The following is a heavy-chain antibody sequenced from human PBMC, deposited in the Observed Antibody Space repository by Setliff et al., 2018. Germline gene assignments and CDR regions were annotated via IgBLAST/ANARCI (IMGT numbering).Heavy chain of an antibody. D-gene: IGHD6-19*01. CDR1: GFIFSNFG. Sequence: PGGSLRLSCGASGFIFSNFGMHWVRQAQGKGLERVAAVSFDGRNKYYEDSVNGRFTISRDDSKNTLYLQMNSLRPEDTAVYYCAKDSLSGWSAVDYWGQGTLVTVSS. CDR3: AKDSLSGWSAVDY. J-gene: IGHJ4*02. V-gene: IGHV3-30*18. CDR2: VSFDGRNK.